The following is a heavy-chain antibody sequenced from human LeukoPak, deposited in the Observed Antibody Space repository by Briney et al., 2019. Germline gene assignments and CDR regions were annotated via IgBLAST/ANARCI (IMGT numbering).Heavy chain of an antibody. Sequence: GGSLRLSCAASGFTFSSYAMHWVRQAPGKGLEWVAVISYDGSNKYYADSVKGRFTISRDNSKNTLYLQMNSLETEDTAVYYCTTGEYWGQGTLVTVSS. CDR2: ISYDGSNK. V-gene: IGHV3-30*04. CDR1: GFTFSSYA. J-gene: IGHJ4*02. CDR3: TTGEY.